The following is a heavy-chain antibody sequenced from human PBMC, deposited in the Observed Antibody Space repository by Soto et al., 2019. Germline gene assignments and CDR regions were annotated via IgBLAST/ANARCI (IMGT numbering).Heavy chain of an antibody. J-gene: IGHJ4*02. V-gene: IGHV3-48*03. CDR2: IGRSVTST. CDR1: GFTFSSYE. Sequence: EVQLVQSGGGLVQPGGSLRLSCAVSGFTFSSYEMNWLRQAPGKGLEWGSYIGRSVTSTSYADSVRGRFTVSRDNAKNSLFLQMNSLRAEDTAMYYCASGQQDSLGYWGQGTLVTVSS. CDR3: ASGQQDSLGY. D-gene: IGHD2-15*01.